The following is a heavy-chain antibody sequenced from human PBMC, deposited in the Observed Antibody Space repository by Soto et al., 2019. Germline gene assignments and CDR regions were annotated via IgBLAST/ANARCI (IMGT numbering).Heavy chain of an antibody. V-gene: IGHV4-59*01. J-gene: IGHJ4*02. CDR1: GGSISRYY. D-gene: IGHD3-16*01. Sequence: PSETLSLTCTVSGGSISRYYWSWIRQPPGKGLEWIGYIYYSGSTNYNPSLKSRVTISVDTSKNQFSLKLSSVTAADTAVYYCARVLRRGYYFDYWGQGTLVTVSS. CDR3: ARVLRRGYYFDY. CDR2: IYYSGST.